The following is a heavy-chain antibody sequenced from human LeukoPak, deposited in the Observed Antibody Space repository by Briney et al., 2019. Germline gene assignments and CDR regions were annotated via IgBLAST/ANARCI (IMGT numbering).Heavy chain of an antibody. CDR2: INSDGSST. D-gene: IGHD3-22*01. CDR3: ARDVDYHVTSECFDY. J-gene: IGHJ4*02. CDR1: GFTFGSYW. V-gene: IGHV3-74*03. Sequence: GESLRLSCAASGFTFGSYWMHWARQAPGKGLVWISRINSDGSSTTYADSVKGRFTIARDNAKNTLYLQLNSLRPEDTAVYYCARDVDYHVTSECFDYWGQGTLVTVSS.